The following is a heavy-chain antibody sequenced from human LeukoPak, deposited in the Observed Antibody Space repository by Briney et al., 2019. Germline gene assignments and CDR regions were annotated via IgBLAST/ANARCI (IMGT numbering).Heavy chain of an antibody. CDR3: ARGGRKQQLAQDRNDY. V-gene: IGHV3-7*01. Sequence: GGSLRLSCAASGSTFSSYWMSWVRRAPGKGLEWVANIKQDGSEKYYVDSVKGRFTISRDNAKNSLYLQMNSLRAEDTAVYYCARGGRKQQLAQDRNDYWGQGTLVTVSS. CDR1: GSTFSSYW. J-gene: IGHJ4*02. D-gene: IGHD6-13*01. CDR2: IKQDGSEK.